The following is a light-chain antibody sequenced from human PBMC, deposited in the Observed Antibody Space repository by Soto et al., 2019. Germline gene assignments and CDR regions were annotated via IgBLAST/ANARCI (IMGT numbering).Light chain of an antibody. CDR2: EVG. J-gene: IGLJ3*02. CDR1: SSDVGAYNY. V-gene: IGLV2-14*01. CDR3: SSYTSSTTQV. Sequence: QSALTQPASVSGSPGQSITISCAGTSSDVGAYNYVSWYQQHPGKAPKLVIYEVGDRPSGVSNRFSGSKSGNTAPLTISGLQAEDEADYYCSSYTSSTTQVFGGGTKVTVL.